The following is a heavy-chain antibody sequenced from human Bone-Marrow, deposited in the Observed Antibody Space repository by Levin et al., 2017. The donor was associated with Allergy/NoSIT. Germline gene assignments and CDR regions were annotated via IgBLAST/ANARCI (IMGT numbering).Heavy chain of an antibody. V-gene: IGHV5-51*01. CDR1: GYSFTSYW. D-gene: IGHD2-21*02. J-gene: IGHJ4*02. CDR2: IYPGDSDT. CDR3: ARRAYCGGDCYSYFDY. Sequence: GESLKISCKGSGYSFTSYWIGWVRQMPGKGLEWMGIIYPGDSDTRYSPSFQGQVTISADKSISTAYLQWSSLKASDTAMYYCARRAYCGGDCYSYFDYWGQGTLVTVSS.